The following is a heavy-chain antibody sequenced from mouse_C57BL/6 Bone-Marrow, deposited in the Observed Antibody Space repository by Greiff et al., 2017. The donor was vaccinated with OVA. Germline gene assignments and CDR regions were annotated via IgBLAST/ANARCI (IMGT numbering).Heavy chain of an antibody. CDR2: IDPENGDT. Sequence: VQLQQSGAELVRPGASVKLSCTASGFNIKDDYMHWVKQRPEQGLEWIGWIDPENGDTEYASKFQGKATITADTSSNTAYRQLSSLTSEDTAVYYCTTVTLYYFDYWGQGTTLTVSS. V-gene: IGHV14-4*01. CDR3: TTVTLYYFDY. CDR1: GFNIKDDY. J-gene: IGHJ2*01. D-gene: IGHD2-1*01.